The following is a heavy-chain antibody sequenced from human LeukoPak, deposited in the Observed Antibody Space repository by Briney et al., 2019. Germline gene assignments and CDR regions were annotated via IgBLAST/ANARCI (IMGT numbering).Heavy chain of an antibody. CDR1: GYTFTSYG. Sequence: GASVKVSCKASGYTFTSYGISWVRQAPGQGLEWMGWISAHNGNTNYAQKPQGRVTMTTDTSTSTAYMELRSLRSDDTAVYYCATSPSLPAAFDYWGQGTLVTVSS. J-gene: IGHJ4*02. CDR3: ATSPSLPAAFDY. D-gene: IGHD2-2*01. V-gene: IGHV1-18*01. CDR2: ISAHNGNT.